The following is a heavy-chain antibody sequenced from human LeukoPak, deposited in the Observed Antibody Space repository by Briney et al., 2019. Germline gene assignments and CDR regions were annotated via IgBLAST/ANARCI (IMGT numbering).Heavy chain of an antibody. CDR3: ARDYMVRGVPQASFDP. J-gene: IGHJ5*02. CDR2: IYHSGST. Sequence: SETLSLTCTVSGGSISSGGYYWSWIRQPPGKGLEWIGYIYHSGSTYYNPSLKSRVTISVDRSKNQFSLKLSSVTAADTAVYYCARDYMVRGVPQASFDPWGQGTLVTVSS. V-gene: IGHV4-30-2*01. D-gene: IGHD3-10*01. CDR1: GGSISSGGYY.